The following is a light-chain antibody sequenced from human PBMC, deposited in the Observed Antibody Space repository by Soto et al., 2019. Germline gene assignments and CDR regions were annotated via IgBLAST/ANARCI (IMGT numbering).Light chain of an antibody. CDR3: CLYAGSSTFV. V-gene: IGLV2-11*01. CDR2: DVS. J-gene: IGLJ2*01. CDR1: SSDVGGYNY. Sequence: QSALTQPRSVSGSPGQSVTISCTGTSSDVGGYNYVSWYQQHTGKAPKLMIYDVSKRPSGVPDRFSGSKSGNTASLTISGLQAEDEADYYCCLYAGSSTFVFGGGTQLTVL.